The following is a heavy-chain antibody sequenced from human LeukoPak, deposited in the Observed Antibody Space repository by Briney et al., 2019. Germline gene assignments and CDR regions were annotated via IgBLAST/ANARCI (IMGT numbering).Heavy chain of an antibody. J-gene: IGHJ6*02. CDR1: GFTFSSYR. V-gene: IGHV3-7*03. CDR2: INHNGNVN. Sequence: QPGGSLRLSCAASGFTFSSYRMNWARQAPGKGLEWVASINHNGNVNYYVDSVKGRLTISRDNAKNSLYLQMSNLRAEDTAVYFCARGGGLDVWGQGATVTVSS. CDR3: ARGGGLDV. D-gene: IGHD3-16*01.